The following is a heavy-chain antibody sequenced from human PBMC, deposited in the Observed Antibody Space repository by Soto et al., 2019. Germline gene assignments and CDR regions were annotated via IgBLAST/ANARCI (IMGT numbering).Heavy chain of an antibody. CDR3: ARSIVVGTALDY. Sequence: QVQLVQSGAEEKKPGASVKVSCKASGYTFTSYAMHWVRQAPGQRLEWMGWINAGNGNTKYSQKFQGRVTITRDTSASTAYMEPSSPRSEDTAVYYCARSIVVGTALDYWGQGTLVTVSS. CDR1: GYTFTSYA. D-gene: IGHD2-21*02. V-gene: IGHV1-3*05. J-gene: IGHJ4*02. CDR2: INAGNGNT.